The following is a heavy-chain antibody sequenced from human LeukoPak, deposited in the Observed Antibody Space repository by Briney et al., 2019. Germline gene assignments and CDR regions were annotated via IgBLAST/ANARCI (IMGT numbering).Heavy chain of an antibody. V-gene: IGHV3-33*01. CDR3: ARTYGDYVRYLDY. J-gene: IGHJ4*02. D-gene: IGHD4-17*01. CDR1: GFTLSSYG. CDR2: IWYDGSNK. Sequence: GGSLRLSCAASGFTLSSYGMHWVRQAPGKGLEWVAVIWYDGSNKYYADSVKGRFTISRDNSKNTLYLQMNSLRAEDTAVYYCARTYGDYVRYLDYWGQGTLVTVSS.